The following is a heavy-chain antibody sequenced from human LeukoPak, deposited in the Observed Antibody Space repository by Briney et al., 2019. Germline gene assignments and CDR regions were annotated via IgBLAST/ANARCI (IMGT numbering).Heavy chain of an antibody. CDR2: TSSDGSNN. CDR1: GFTFSSYG. Sequence: GGSLRLSCAASGFTFSSYGMHWVRQAPGKGLEWVAVTSSDGSNNYYANSVKGRFTISRDNSKNTLYLQMNSLRAEDTAVYYCAKDGPPTVTRGSFDYWGQGTLVTVSS. D-gene: IGHD4-11*01. V-gene: IGHV3-30*18. CDR3: AKDGPPTVTRGSFDY. J-gene: IGHJ4*02.